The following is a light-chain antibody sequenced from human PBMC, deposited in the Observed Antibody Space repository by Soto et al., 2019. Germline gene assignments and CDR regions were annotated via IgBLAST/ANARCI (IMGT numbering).Light chain of an antibody. Sequence: EIVLTQSPGTLSLSPGERATLSCRASQSVSNSHLAWHQQKPDQAPRLLIFGVSSRAAGIPDRFSGSGSGTDFTLTISRLEPEDYAVYYCQQYDKSPLTFGGGTKVDIK. CDR2: GVS. V-gene: IGKV3-20*01. CDR1: QSVSNSH. CDR3: QQYDKSPLT. J-gene: IGKJ4*01.